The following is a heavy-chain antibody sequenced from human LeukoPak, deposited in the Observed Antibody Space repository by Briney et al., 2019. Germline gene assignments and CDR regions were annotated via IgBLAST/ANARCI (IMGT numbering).Heavy chain of an antibody. CDR3: ARTSYCSSTSCYPGYYYYYMDV. J-gene: IGHJ6*03. CDR1: GYTFTSHG. Sequence: ASVKVSCKASGYTFTSHGISWVRQAPGQGLEWMGWISAYNGNTNYAQKLQGRVTMTTDTSTSTAYMELRSLRSDDTAVYYCARTSYCSSTSCYPGYYYYYMDVWGKGTTVTVSS. V-gene: IGHV1-18*01. D-gene: IGHD2-2*01. CDR2: ISAYNGNT.